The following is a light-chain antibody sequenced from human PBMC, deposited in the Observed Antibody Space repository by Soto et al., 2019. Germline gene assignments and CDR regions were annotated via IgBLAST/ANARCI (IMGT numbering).Light chain of an antibody. CDR2: EAS. J-gene: IGKJ5*01. V-gene: IGKV1-5*01. CDR3: QPFNSYPVT. Sequence: DIQMTQSPATLSASAGDRVTITCRASQSMSLRLTWYQQKPGKAPKLLIYEASSLESGVPSRFSGSGPGTEFNLPLGGLQPDDFATYFCQPFNSYPVTFGQGKRLEIK. CDR1: QSMSLR.